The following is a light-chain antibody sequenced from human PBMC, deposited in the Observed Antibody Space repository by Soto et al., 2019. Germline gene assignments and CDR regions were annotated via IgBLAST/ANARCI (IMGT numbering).Light chain of an antibody. CDR2: EVS. J-gene: IGLJ3*02. CDR3: SSYTSRSTLV. Sequence: QSALTQPASVSGSPGQSITISCTGTSSDVGGYNYVSWYQQHPGKAPKLMIYEVSNRPSGVSNRFSGSKSGNTASLTISGLQAEDEEDYYCSSYTSRSTLVFGGGTKVTVL. V-gene: IGLV2-14*01. CDR1: SSDVGGYNY.